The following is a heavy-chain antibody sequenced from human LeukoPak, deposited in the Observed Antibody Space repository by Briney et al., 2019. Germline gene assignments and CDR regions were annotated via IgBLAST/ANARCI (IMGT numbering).Heavy chain of an antibody. J-gene: IGHJ4*02. Sequence: VASVKVSCKASGYTFTGYYMHWVRQAPGQGLEWMGRINPNSGGTNYAQKFQGRVTMTRDTSISTAYMELSRLRSDDTAVYYCARAKPIVTTPYYFDYWGQGTLVTVSS. CDR2: INPNSGGT. CDR3: ARAKPIVTTPYYFDY. D-gene: IGHD5-12*01. CDR1: GYTFTGYY. V-gene: IGHV1-2*06.